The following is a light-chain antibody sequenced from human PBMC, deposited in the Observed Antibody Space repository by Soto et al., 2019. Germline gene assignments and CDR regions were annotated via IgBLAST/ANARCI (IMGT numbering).Light chain of an antibody. CDR2: YRSDSDN. V-gene: IGLV5-39*01. Sequence: QSVLTQPTSLSASPGASARFTCTLRSGINVGTDRIYWYQQKPGSPPRYLLRYRSDSDNQQGSGVPSRFSGSKDASTNAGLLLISGPQSADEGAYYCALWYTATLGFRGGTQLSGL. CDR3: ALWYTATLG. CDR1: SGINVGTDR. J-gene: IGLJ2*01.